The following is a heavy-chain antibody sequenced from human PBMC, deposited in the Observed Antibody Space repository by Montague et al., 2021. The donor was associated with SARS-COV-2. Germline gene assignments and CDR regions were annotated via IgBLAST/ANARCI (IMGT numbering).Heavy chain of an antibody. CDR2: IYYSGST. V-gene: IGHV4-31*03. CDR3: ARVQGITMIVVVIGAFDI. J-gene: IGHJ3*02. CDR1: GGSISSGCYY. Sequence: TLSLTCTVSGGSISSGCYYWSWIRQHPGKGLEWIGYIYYSGSTYYXXXLKSRVTISVDTSKNQFSLKLSSVTAADTAVYYCARVQGITMIVVVIGAFDIWGQGTMVTVSS. D-gene: IGHD3-22*01.